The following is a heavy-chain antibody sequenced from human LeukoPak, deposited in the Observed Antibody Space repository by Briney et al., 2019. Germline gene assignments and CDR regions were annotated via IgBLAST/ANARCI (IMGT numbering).Heavy chain of an antibody. J-gene: IGHJ1*01. CDR1: GGSISSNNYY. V-gene: IGHV4-39*07. Sequence: SETLSLTCTVSGGSISSNNYYWGWVRQPPGKGLEWIGEIFHSGSTHYNPSPKSRVTISVDTSNNQFSLKLTSVTAADTAMYYCGRNAAYWIDCWGQGILVTVSS. D-gene: IGHD3-9*01. CDR3: GRNAAYWIDC. CDR2: IFHSGST.